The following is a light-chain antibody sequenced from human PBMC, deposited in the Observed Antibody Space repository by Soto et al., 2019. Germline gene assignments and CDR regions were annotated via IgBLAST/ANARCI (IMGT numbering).Light chain of an antibody. CDR3: QYYGTSPVT. CDR2: GSS. Sequence: EIVLTQSPGTLSLSPGARATLSCRASQSVSSSYFAWYQQKPGQAPRLLIYGSSNRATDFPDRFSGSGSGTDFTLTISRQEPEDFAVYYCQYYGTSPVTFGQGTKV. V-gene: IGKV3-20*01. CDR1: QSVSSSY. J-gene: IGKJ1*01.